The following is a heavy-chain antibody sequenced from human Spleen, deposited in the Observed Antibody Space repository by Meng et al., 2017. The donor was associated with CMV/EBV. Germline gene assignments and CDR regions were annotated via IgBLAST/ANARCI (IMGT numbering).Heavy chain of an antibody. CDR1: GFTFDDYT. J-gene: IGHJ4*02. CDR2: ISWDGGST. D-gene: IGHD3-10*01. V-gene: IGHV3-43*01. CDR3: AKVSRGFGDYYFDY. Sequence: GESLKISCAASGFTFDDYTMHWVRQAPGKGLEWVSLISWDGGSTYYADSVKGRFTISRDNSKNSLYLQMNSLRAEDTAVYYCAKVSRGFGDYYFDYWGQGTLVTVSS.